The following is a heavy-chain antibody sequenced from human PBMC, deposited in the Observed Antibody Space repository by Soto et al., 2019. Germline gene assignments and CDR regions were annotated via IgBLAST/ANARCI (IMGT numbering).Heavy chain of an antibody. Sequence: GGSLRLSCASSGFTFSSYAMHWVRQAPGKGLEWVAVIPYDGSNKYYADSVKGRFTISRDNSKNTLYLQMNSLRAEDTAVYYCARGDYGDYDLDYWGQGTLVTVSS. CDR2: IPYDGSNK. D-gene: IGHD4-17*01. V-gene: IGHV3-30-3*01. CDR3: ARGDYGDYDLDY. J-gene: IGHJ4*02. CDR1: GFTFSSYA.